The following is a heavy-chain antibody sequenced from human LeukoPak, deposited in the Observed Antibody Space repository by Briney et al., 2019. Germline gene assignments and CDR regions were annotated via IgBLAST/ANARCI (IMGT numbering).Heavy chain of an antibody. CDR1: GGSISSNGYY. CDR2: FYYTGST. D-gene: IGHD1-26*01. Sequence: SETLSLTCTVSGGSISSNGYYWGWIRQPPGKGLEWIGSFYYTGSTFYSPSLKSRATISVDTSKNQFSLKLSSVTAADTAVYYGARRSGTYHAFDIWGQGTMVTVSS. V-gene: IGHV4-39*01. J-gene: IGHJ3*02. CDR3: ARRSGTYHAFDI.